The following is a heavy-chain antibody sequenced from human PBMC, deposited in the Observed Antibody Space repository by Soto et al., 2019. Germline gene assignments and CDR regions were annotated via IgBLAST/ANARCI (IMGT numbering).Heavy chain of an antibody. CDR1: GFTFSSYW. J-gene: IGHJ6*03. Sequence: GGSLRLSCAASGFTFSSYWMSWVRQAPGKGLEWVANIKQDGSGKYYVDSVKGRFTISRDNAKNSLYLQMNSLRAEDTAVYYCARDYPHIVVVPADIYYYYYMDVWGKGTTVTVSS. CDR3: ARDYPHIVVVPADIYYYYYMDV. V-gene: IGHV3-7*01. CDR2: IKQDGSGK. D-gene: IGHD2-2*01.